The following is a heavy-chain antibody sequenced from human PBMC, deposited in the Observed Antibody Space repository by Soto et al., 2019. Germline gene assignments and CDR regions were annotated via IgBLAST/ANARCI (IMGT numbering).Heavy chain of an antibody. D-gene: IGHD6-13*01. J-gene: IGHJ3*01. CDR3: AREGLDTAGFFDV. Sequence: GGSLRLSCAASGFTFSSYWMHWVRQAPGKGLEWVSRIEGDGSSTTSADSVKGRFTVSRDDARNTLYLQMSSLRADDKAIYYCAREGLDTAGFFDVWGQGTMVTVS. CDR2: IEGDGSST. CDR1: GFTFSSYW. V-gene: IGHV3-74*01.